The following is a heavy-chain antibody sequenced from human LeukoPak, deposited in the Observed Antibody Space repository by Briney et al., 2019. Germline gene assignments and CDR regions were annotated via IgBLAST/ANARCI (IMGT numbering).Heavy chain of an antibody. Sequence: GGSLRLSCAASGFTFSDHQMHWVRQAPGKGLEWVAVISYDGSNKYYADSVKGRFTISRDNSKNTLYLQMNSLRAEDTAVYYCARDAGSSSWYFDYWGQGTLVTVSS. V-gene: IGHV3-30-3*01. CDR3: ARDAGSSSWYFDY. CDR1: GFTFSDHQ. CDR2: ISYDGSNK. D-gene: IGHD6-13*01. J-gene: IGHJ4*02.